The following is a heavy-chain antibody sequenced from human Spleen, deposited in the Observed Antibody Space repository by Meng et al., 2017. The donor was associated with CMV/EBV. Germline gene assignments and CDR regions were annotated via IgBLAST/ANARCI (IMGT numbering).Heavy chain of an antibody. D-gene: IGHD3-3*01. CDR3: ARDYDFWSGQTFHPRY. V-gene: IGHV3-66*01. J-gene: IGHJ4*02. CDR1: GFTVSSNY. CDR2: IYSGGST. Sequence: GGSLRLSCAASGFTVSSNYMSWVRQAPGKGLEWVSVIYSGGSTYYADSVKGRFTISRDNSKNTLYLQMNSLRAEDTAVYYCARDYDFWSGQTFHPRYWGQGTLVTVSS.